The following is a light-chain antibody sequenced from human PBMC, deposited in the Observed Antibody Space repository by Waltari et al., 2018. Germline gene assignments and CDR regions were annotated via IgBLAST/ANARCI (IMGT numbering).Light chain of an antibody. J-gene: IGLJ2*01. Sequence: QLVLTQSPSASASLGASVKLTCTLSSGHSSYTIAWHQQQPEKGPRYLMKVNSDGSHSKGDGIPDPFSGSSSGAERYLTISSLQSEDEADYYCQTWGTGIHVVFGGGTKLTVL. CDR2: VNSDGSH. V-gene: IGLV4-69*01. CDR3: QTWGTGIHVV. CDR1: SGHSSYT.